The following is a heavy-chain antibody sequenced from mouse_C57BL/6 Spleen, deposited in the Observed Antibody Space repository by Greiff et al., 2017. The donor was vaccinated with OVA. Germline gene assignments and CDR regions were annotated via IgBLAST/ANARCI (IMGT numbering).Heavy chain of an antibody. D-gene: IGHD1-1*01. V-gene: IGHV1-81*01. CDR2: IYPRSGNT. Sequence: QVQLQQSGAELARPGASVKLSKASGYTFTSYGISWVKQRTGQGLEWIGEIYPRSGNTYYNEKFKGKATLTADKSSSTAYMELRSLTSEDSAVYFCAGTTVVDYFDYWGQGTTLTVSS. CDR3: AGTTVVDYFDY. J-gene: IGHJ2*01. CDR1: GYTFTSYG.